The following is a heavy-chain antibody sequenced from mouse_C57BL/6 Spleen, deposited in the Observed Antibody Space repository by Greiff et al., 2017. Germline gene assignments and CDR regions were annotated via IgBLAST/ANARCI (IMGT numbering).Heavy chain of an antibody. CDR1: GYAFSSSW. J-gene: IGHJ4*01. Sequence: QVQLQQSGPELVKPGASVKISCKASGYAFSSSWMNWVKQRPGQGLEWIGRIYPGDGDTNYNGKFKGKATLTADKSSSTAYMQLSSLTSEDSAVYFCARSWVELRYAMDYWGQGTSVTVSS. CDR2: IYPGDGDT. V-gene: IGHV1-82*01. D-gene: IGHD1-1*01. CDR3: ARSWVELRYAMDY.